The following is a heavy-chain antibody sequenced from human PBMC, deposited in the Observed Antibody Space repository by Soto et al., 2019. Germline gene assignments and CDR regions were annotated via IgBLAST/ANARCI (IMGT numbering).Heavy chain of an antibody. CDR1: GGSISSGDYY. J-gene: IGHJ4*02. Sequence: SETLSLTCTVSGGSISSGDYYWSWIRQPPGKGLEWIGYIYYSGSTYYNPSLKSRVTISVDTSKNQFSLKLSSVTAADTAVYYCARDSLESYDFWSGYLNWGQGTLVTVSS. CDR3: ARDSLESYDFWSGYLN. V-gene: IGHV4-30-4*01. D-gene: IGHD3-3*01. CDR2: IYYSGST.